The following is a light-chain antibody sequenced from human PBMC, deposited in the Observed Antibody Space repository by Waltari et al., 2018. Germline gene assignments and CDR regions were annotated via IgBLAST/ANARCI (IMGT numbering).Light chain of an antibody. CDR2: GKE. CDR1: SLRTPY. CDR3: HSRKGSDNQVV. J-gene: IGLJ3*02. V-gene: IGLV3-19*01. Sequence: SELTQGPDVSVALGQTVKITCQGDSLRTPYASLYQVKPGQAPVLVLFGKEKRPSGIPDRISGYSSGTTSSLTITGAQAEDEAAYYCHSRKGSDNQVVFGGGTKLTVL.